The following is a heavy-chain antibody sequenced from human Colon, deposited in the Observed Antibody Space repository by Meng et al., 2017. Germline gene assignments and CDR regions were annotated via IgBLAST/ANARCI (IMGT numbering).Heavy chain of an antibody. CDR2: IYHGGNT. Sequence: QVQLQESGPGLVKPSGTLSLTCAVSGGSINSSNWWLWVRQPSGKGLEWLGEIYHGGNTNYNPSLKSRVTLSLDKSKNQFSLRLTSVTAADTAMYYCSRGVVAGAMVWFDPWGPGTLVTVSS. D-gene: IGHD2-2*01. V-gene: IGHV4-4*02. CDR1: GGSINSSNW. J-gene: IGHJ5*02. CDR3: SRGVVAGAMVWFDP.